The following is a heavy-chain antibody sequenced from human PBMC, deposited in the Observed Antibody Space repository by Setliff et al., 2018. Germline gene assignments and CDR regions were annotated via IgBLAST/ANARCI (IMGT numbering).Heavy chain of an antibody. CDR2: INHRGFT. CDR1: GESFDNHY. V-gene: IGHV4-34*01. CDR3: ARGRIAERPEAIDY. J-gene: IGHJ4*02. D-gene: IGHD6-6*01. Sequence: PSETLSLTCAVYGESFDNHYWTWIRQPPGERLEWIGEINHRGFTDYKPSLKSRLTMSEDTSRNQFSLNLGSVTAADTGVYYCARGRIAERPEAIDYWGQGTPVTVSS.